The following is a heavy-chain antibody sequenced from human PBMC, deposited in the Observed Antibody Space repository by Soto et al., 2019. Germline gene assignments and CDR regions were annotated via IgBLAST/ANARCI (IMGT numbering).Heavy chain of an antibody. Sequence: QVQLQESGPRLVKSSETLSLVCSVSGDSIIRSFWGWIRQSPGKGLEYIGYISDSGVTDYDPSLKRRVTISVETSKNQSCLKLTSWTAADTAMYYCARGAGDFYGPDSFDIWGQGTMFTVSS. CDR2: ISDSGVT. CDR1: GDSIIRSF. CDR3: ARGAGDFYGPDSFDI. V-gene: IGHV4-59*01. D-gene: IGHD3-10*01. J-gene: IGHJ3*02.